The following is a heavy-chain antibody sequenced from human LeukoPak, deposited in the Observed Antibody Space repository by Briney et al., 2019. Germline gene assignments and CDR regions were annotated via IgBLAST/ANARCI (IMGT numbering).Heavy chain of an antibody. V-gene: IGHV1-18*01. D-gene: IGHD1-26*01. CDR2: INAYNGNT. CDR1: GGTFSSYA. J-gene: IGHJ5*02. CDR3: ARDFWELLVRYPRRKLGSWFDP. Sequence: GASVKVSCKASGGTFSSYAICWVRQAPGQGLGWMGWINAYNGNTNYAQKLQGRVTMTTDTSTSTAYMELRSLRSDDTAVYYCARDFWELLVRYPRRKLGSWFDPWGQGNLVTVSS.